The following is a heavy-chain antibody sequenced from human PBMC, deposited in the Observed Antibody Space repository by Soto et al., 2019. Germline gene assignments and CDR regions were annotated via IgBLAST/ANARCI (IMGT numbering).Heavy chain of an antibody. J-gene: IGHJ2*01. Sequence: PSETLSLTCAVSGYSISSGYYWGWIRQPPGKGLEWIGSIYHSGSTYYNPSLKSRVTISVDTSKNQFSLKLSSVTAADTAVYYCARDRGGTVFNYWYFDLWGRGTLVTVSS. V-gene: IGHV4-38-2*02. CDR2: IYHSGST. CDR3: ARDRGGTVFNYWYFDL. CDR1: GYSISSGYY. D-gene: IGHD3-16*01.